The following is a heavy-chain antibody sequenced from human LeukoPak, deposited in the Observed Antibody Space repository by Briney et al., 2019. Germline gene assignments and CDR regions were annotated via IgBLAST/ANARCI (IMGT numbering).Heavy chain of an antibody. CDR2: MNRDGSQV. CDR1: GFPFAPFW. V-gene: IGHV3-7*04. J-gene: IGHJ4*02. Sequence: PGGSLRLSCAASGFPFAPFWMTWVRQAPGKGPEFVATMNRDGSQVAYGNSVRGRFTSSRDNAKNSLYLQMYSMRAEDTAVYYCARGIDEWLYLNYWGQGALVTVPS. D-gene: IGHD3-3*01. CDR3: ARGIDEWLYLNY.